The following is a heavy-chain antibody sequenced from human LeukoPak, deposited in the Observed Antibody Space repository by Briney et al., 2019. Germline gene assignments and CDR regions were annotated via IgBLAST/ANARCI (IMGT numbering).Heavy chain of an antibody. Sequence: PSETLSLTCTVSGGSISSSSYYWSWIRHAPGKGLEWIGYIHHTGSADYNPSLRSRATISVDTSKNQFSLKLSSLTAADTAVYYCARSSLYDGSGYPNYWGQGTLVTVS. J-gene: IGHJ4*02. D-gene: IGHD3-22*01. CDR3: ARSSLYDGSGYPNY. V-gene: IGHV4-61*05. CDR2: IHHTGSA. CDR1: GGSISSSSYY.